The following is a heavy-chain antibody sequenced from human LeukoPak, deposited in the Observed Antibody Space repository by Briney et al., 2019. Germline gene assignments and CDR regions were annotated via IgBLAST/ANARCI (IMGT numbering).Heavy chain of an antibody. V-gene: IGHV4-59*08. Sequence: SETLSLTCTVSGGSIGIYFWSWIRQPPGKGLEWLGYIFHSGTANYNPSLKSRPAIYVVTSKNQCSLKLSSATAADTAVYGCARLPLRFGPGGFDIWGQGTMVTVSS. CDR1: GGSIGIYF. CDR3: ARLPLRFGPGGFDI. CDR2: IFHSGTA. J-gene: IGHJ3*02. D-gene: IGHD3-10*01.